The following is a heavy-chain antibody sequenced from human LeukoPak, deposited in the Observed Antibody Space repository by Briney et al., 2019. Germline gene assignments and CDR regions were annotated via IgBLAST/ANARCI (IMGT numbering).Heavy chain of an antibody. CDR2: IYYSGST. CDR3: ARALPHSSGWLY. Sequence: SETLSLTCTVSGGSISSSSYYWGWIRQPPGKGLERIGSIYYSGSTYYNPSLKSRVTISVDTSKNQFPLKLSSVTAADTAVYYCARALPHSSGWLYWGQGTLVTVSS. V-gene: IGHV4-39*06. D-gene: IGHD6-19*01. CDR1: GGSISSSSYY. J-gene: IGHJ4*02.